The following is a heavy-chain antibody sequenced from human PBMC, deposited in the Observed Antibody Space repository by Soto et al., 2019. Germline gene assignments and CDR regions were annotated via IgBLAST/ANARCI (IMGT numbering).Heavy chain of an antibody. CDR3: ARDSDYYDSSGYYYYYYGMDV. J-gene: IGHJ6*02. V-gene: IGHV4-34*01. Sequence: SETLSLTCAVYGGSFSGYYWSWIRQPPGKGLEWIGEINHSGSTNYNPSLKSRVTISVDTSKNQFSLKLSSVTAADTAVYYCARDSDYYDSSGYYYYYYGMDVWGQGTTVTAP. CDR1: GGSFSGYY. CDR2: INHSGST. D-gene: IGHD3-22*01.